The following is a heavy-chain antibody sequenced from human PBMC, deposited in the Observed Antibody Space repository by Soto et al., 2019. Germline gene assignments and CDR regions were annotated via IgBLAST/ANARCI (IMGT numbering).Heavy chain of an antibody. Sequence: GGSLRLSCAASGFTFSSYGMHWVRQAPGKGLEWVAVISYDGSNKYYADSVKGRFTISRDNSKNTLYLQMNSLRAEDTAVYYCYVRGDSSSWYSNYYYYGIDVWAQGNTVTVSS. V-gene: IGHV3-30*03. CDR1: GFTFSSYG. CDR2: ISYDGSNK. J-gene: IGHJ6*02. CDR3: YVRGDSSSWYSNYYYYGIDV. D-gene: IGHD6-13*01.